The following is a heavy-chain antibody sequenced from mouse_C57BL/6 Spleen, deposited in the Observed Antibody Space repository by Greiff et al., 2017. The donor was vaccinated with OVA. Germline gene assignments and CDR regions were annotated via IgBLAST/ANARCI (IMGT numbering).Heavy chain of an antibody. Sequence: EVQLVESGPGLVKPSQSLSLTCSVTGYSITSGYYWNWIRQFPGNKLEWMGYISYDGSNNYNPSLKNRISITRDTSKNQFFLKLNSVTTEDTATYYCARDQAGFFDYWGQGTTLTVSS. V-gene: IGHV3-6*01. J-gene: IGHJ2*01. CDR2: ISYDGSN. CDR3: ARDQAGFFDY. CDR1: GYSITSGYY.